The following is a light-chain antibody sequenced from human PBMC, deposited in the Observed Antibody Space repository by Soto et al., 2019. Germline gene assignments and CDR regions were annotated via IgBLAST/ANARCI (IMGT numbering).Light chain of an antibody. V-gene: IGLV2-8*01. CDR2: EVT. Sequence: QSALTQPPSASGSPGRSVAISCTGTSSDVGGYNYVSWYQQYPGKAPKLIMYEVTKRPSGVPDRFSGSKSGNTASLTVSGLQAEDEADYYCCSYVGSNNYVFGTGTKVTVL. CDR1: SSDVGGYNY. CDR3: CSYVGSNNYV. J-gene: IGLJ1*01.